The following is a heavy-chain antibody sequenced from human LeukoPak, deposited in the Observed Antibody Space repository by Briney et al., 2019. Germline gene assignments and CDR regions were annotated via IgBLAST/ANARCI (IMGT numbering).Heavy chain of an antibody. CDR2: IYYSGST. D-gene: IGHD4-17*01. CDR1: GGSISSYY. Sequence: SETLSLTCTVSGGSISSYYWSWIRQPPGKGLEWIGYIYYSGSTYYNPSLKSRVTISVDTSKNQFSLKLSSVTAADTAVYYCARDLHGTYYGDSGLFDYWGQGTLVTVSS. CDR3: ARDLHGTYYGDSGLFDY. J-gene: IGHJ4*02. V-gene: IGHV4-59*06.